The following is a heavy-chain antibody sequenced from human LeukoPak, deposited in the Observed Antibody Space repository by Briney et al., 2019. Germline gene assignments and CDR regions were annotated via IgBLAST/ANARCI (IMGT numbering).Heavy chain of an antibody. CDR3: ATNAGQWLVPFDF. V-gene: IGHV3-23*01. Sequence: GSRRLSCSASGLTFSSHPMSWVSQAPGKGLESVSTISASGERTYYADSVKGGFTITRDNSKNTLYLQMSSLRAEDTAVYYCATNAGQWLVPFDFWGHGSLVTVSS. J-gene: IGHJ4*01. CDR2: ISASGERT. CDR1: GLTFSSHP. D-gene: IGHD6-19*01.